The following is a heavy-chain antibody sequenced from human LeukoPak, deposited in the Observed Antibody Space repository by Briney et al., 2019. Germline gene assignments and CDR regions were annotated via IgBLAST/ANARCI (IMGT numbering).Heavy chain of an antibody. J-gene: IGHJ4*02. Sequence: GGSLRLSCVVSGCTFRNYWMSWVRQAPGKGLEWLADINADGSEKYYVDSVKGRFTISRDNAKNSLYLQMNSLRAEDTAIYYCARDGTERDWGQGTLVTVSS. CDR1: GCTFRNYW. CDR3: ARDGTERD. D-gene: IGHD6-13*01. CDR2: INADGSEK. V-gene: IGHV3-7*04.